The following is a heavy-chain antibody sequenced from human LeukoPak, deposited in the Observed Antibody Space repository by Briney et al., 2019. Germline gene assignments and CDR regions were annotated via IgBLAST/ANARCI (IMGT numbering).Heavy chain of an antibody. Sequence: PSETLSLTCTVSGGSISSGSYYWSWIRQPAGKGLEWIGRIYTSGSTNYNPSLKSRVTISVDTSKNQFSLKLSSVTAADTAVYYCAGGSGSYYAYYFDYWGQGTLVTVSS. V-gene: IGHV4-61*02. CDR2: IYTSGST. J-gene: IGHJ4*02. D-gene: IGHD3-10*01. CDR3: AGGSGSYYAYYFDY. CDR1: GGSISSGSYY.